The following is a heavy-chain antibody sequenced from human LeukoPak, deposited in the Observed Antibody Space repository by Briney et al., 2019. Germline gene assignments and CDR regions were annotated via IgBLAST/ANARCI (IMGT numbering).Heavy chain of an antibody. V-gene: IGHV3-30*18. CDR1: GFTFSSYG. D-gene: IGHD2-15*01. J-gene: IGHJ4*02. CDR3: AKSGGRSGKALGY. Sequence: GGSLRLSCAASGFTFSSYGMHWVRQAPGKGLKWVAVISYDGSNKYYTDSVKGRFTISRDNSKNTLYLQMNSLRAEDTAVYYCAKSGGRSGKALGYWGQGTLVTVSS. CDR2: ISYDGSNK.